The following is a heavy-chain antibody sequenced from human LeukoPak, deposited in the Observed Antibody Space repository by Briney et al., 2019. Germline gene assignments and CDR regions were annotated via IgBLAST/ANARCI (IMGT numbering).Heavy chain of an antibody. J-gene: IGHJ4*02. CDR2: INPNSGGT. Sequence: ASVKASCKASGYTFTGYYMHWVRQAPGQGLEWMGWINPNSGGTNYAQKFQGRVTMTRDTSISTAYMELSRLRSDDTAVYYCARGVGRYYDSSGSFDYWGQGTLVTVSS. V-gene: IGHV1-2*02. CDR3: ARGVGRYYDSSGSFDY. D-gene: IGHD3-22*01. CDR1: GYTFTGYY.